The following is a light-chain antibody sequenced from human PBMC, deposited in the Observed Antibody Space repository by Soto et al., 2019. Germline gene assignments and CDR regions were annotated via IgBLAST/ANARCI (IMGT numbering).Light chain of an antibody. CDR1: QSISSW. Sequence: DLQMTQSPSTLSASVGDRVTITCRASQSISSWLAWYQQKPGKAPKLLIYDASTLESGVPSRFSGSGSGTEFTLTISSLQPYDFATDYCQQFRLTFGGGTKVEIK. CDR2: DAS. V-gene: IGKV1-5*01. CDR3: QQFRLT. J-gene: IGKJ4*01.